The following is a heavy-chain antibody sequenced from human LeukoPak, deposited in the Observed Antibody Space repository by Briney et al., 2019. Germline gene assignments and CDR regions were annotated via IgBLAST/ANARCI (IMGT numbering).Heavy chain of an antibody. J-gene: IGHJ6*02. V-gene: IGHV3-7*01. CDR2: IKQDGSEK. Sequence: GGSLRLSCAASGFTFSSYWMSWVRQAPGKGLEWVASIKQDGSEKDYADSVKGRFTISRDNAKNSLYLQMNSLRAEDTAVYYCARSVSSTLYGIYYYYGMDVWGQGTTVTVSS. CDR1: GFTFSSYW. D-gene: IGHD4-17*01. CDR3: ARSVSSTLYGIYYYYGMDV.